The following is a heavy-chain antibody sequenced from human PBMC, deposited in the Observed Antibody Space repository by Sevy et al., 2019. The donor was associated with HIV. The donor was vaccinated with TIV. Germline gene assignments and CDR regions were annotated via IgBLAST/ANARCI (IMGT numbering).Heavy chain of an antibody. J-gene: IGHJ6*02. V-gene: IGHV3-15*01. Sequence: GGSLRLSCAASGFTFSNAWMSWVRPAPGKGLEWVGRIKSNTDGGTTDYAAPVKGRFTISRDDSKNTLYLQMNSLKTEDTAVYYCTTDFDDYGDSGYYGMDVWGQGTTVTVSS. CDR3: TTDFDDYGDSGYYGMDV. CDR1: GFTFSNAW. CDR2: IKSNTDGGTT. D-gene: IGHD4-17*01.